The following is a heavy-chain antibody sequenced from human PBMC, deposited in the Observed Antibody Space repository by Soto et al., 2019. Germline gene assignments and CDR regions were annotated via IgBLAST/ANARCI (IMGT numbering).Heavy chain of an antibody. Sequence: GGSLRLSCAASGFTFSSYGMHWVRQAPGKGLEWVAVIWYDGSNKYYADSVKGRFTISRDNSKNTLYLQMNSLRAEDTAVYYRARDGDGGSYFRRYYYYYGMDVWGQGTTVTVSS. J-gene: IGHJ6*02. CDR1: GFTFSSYG. D-gene: IGHD1-26*01. CDR3: ARDGDGGSYFRRYYYYYGMDV. V-gene: IGHV3-33*01. CDR2: IWYDGSNK.